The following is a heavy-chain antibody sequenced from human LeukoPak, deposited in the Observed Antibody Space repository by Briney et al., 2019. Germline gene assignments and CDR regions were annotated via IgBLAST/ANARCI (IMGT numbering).Heavy chain of an antibody. Sequence: SETLSLTCAVYGGSFSLYYCSWIRQPPGKGLEWIGEINHSGSTNYNPSLKSRVTISVDTSKNQFSLKLSSVTAADTAVYYCARGLPPPTDYYDSSGYYSSWGQGTMVTVSS. CDR2: INHSGST. CDR1: GGSFSLYY. D-gene: IGHD3-22*01. V-gene: IGHV4-34*01. J-gene: IGHJ3*01. CDR3: ARGLPPPTDYYDSSGYYSS.